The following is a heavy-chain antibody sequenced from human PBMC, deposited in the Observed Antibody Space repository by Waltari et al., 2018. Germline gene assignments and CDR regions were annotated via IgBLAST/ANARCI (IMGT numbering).Heavy chain of an antibody. D-gene: IGHD2-21*01. V-gene: IGHV1-69*06. CDR2: VLPIFGTA. J-gene: IGHJ3*02. Sequence: QMQLVQSGAEVKKPGSSVKVSCKASGGSFGRLAISWVRQAPGQGLEWMGAVLPIFGTAEYAQKFQGRVTMTADKNADIAYMELNSLTSDDSAVYYCARAPSTDIVVAIDGFDIWGQGTVVNVSP. CDR3: ARAPSTDIVVAIDGFDI. CDR1: GGSFGRLA.